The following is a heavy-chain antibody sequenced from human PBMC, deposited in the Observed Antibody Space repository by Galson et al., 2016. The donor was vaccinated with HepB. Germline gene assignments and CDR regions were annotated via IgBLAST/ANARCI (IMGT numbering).Heavy chain of an antibody. D-gene: IGHD3-10*01. V-gene: IGHV4-59*01. CDR1: GGSTISYY. CDR3: ARDSAGSFDL. J-gene: IGHJ2*01. CDR2: IYYSGST. Sequence: QVQLQESGPGLMKPSETLSLTCTVSGGSTISYYWSWIRQSPGKGLECIGYIYYSGSTNYNPSLNSRATMSVDTSKNQFSLKLTSVTAADTAVYYCARDSAGSFDLWGRGTLVTVSS.